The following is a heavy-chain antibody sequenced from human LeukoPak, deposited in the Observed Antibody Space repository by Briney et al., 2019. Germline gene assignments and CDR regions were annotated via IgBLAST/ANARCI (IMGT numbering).Heavy chain of an antibody. CDR1: GYFISSSYY. Sequence: PSETLSLTCTVSGYFISSSYYWGWIRQPPGKGLEWIGTIYHSGSTYYSPSLKSRVTISVDTSKNQFSLKLSSVTAADTAVYYCARGVLRYFDWLCIFDYWGQGTLVTVSS. CDR2: IYHSGST. V-gene: IGHV4-38-2*02. J-gene: IGHJ4*02. CDR3: ARGVLRYFDWLCIFDY. D-gene: IGHD3-9*01.